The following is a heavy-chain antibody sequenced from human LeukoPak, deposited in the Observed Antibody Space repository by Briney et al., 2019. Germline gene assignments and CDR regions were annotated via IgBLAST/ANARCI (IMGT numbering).Heavy chain of an antibody. Sequence: GGSLRLSCAASGFTFSSDEMNWVRQAPGKGLEWVSYLSSSGNAYYADSVKGRFTISRDNSKNSLYLQMTSLRAEDTAVYYCASGRGSYSPDYWGQGTLVTVSS. J-gene: IGHJ4*02. CDR2: LSSSGNA. V-gene: IGHV3-48*03. CDR3: ASGRGSYSPDY. D-gene: IGHD1-26*01. CDR1: GFTFSSDE.